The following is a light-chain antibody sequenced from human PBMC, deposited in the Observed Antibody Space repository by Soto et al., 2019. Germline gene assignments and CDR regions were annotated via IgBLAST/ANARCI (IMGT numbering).Light chain of an antibody. CDR1: SRDIGDYNY. CDR2: EVS. J-gene: IGLJ2*01. CDR3: SSYAGAYILI. V-gene: IGLV2-8*01. Sequence: QSVLTQPPSASGSLGQSVTFSCTGTSRDIGDYNYVSWYQQHPGKAPKLIIFEVSQRPSGVPDRFSGSKSGNTASLTVSGLQAADEAEYYCSSYAGAYILIFGGGTKVTVL.